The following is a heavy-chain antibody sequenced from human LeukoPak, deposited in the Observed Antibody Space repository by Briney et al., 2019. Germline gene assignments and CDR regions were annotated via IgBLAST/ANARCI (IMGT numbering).Heavy chain of an antibody. J-gene: IGHJ6*03. D-gene: IGHD3-10*01. V-gene: IGHV3-15*01. CDR1: GFTFMDAW. CDR3: AKDRHYYGSGSNYYMDV. Sequence: GGSLRLSCAASGFTFMDAWMNWVRQAPGKGLEGVGQTNGRKTDYAEPVKGRFTISRDNSKNTLYLQMNSLRAEDTAVYYCAKDRHYYGSGSNYYMDVWGKGTTVTVSS. CDR2: TNGRKT.